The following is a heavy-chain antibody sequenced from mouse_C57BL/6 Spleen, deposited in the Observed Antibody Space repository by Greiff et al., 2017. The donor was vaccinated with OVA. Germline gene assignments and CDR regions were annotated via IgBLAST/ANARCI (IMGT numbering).Heavy chain of an antibody. CDR2: ISSGGSYT. CDR3: ANYYGSSHWYFDV. CDR1: GFTFSSYG. V-gene: IGHV5-6*01. D-gene: IGHD1-1*01. J-gene: IGHJ1*03. Sequence: EVNLVESGGDLVKPGGSLKLSCAASGFTFSSYGMSWVRQTPDKRLEWVATISSGGSYTYYPDSVKGRFTISRDNAKNTRYLQMSSLKSEDTAMYYCANYYGSSHWYFDVWGTGTTVTVSS.